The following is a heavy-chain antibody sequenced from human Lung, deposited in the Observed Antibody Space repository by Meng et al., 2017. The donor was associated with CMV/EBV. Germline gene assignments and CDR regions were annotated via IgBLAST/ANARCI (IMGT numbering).Heavy chain of an antibody. CDR3: ARDRRARGYYYDSSGYFDY. J-gene: IGHJ4*02. CDR2: IYSGGIT. V-gene: IGHV3-53*01. D-gene: IGHD3-22*01. CDR1: GPTVGSNY. Sequence: SLNTSCAASGPTVGSNYLSWVRQAQGKGREWVALIYSGGITSYADSVKGRFTIARDNSKNTVYLQMNSLRAEDTAMYYRARDRRARGYYYDSSGYFDYWGQGTLVTVSS.